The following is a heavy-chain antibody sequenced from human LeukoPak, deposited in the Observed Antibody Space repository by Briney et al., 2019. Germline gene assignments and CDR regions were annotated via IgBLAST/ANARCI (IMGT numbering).Heavy chain of an antibody. J-gene: IGHJ4*02. CDR2: ISWNSGSI. Sequence: PGGSLRLSCAASGFTFDDYAMHWVRQAPGKGLEWVSGISWNSGSIGYADSVKGRFSISRDNAKNSLYLQMSSLRAEDTALYYCAKDASQWLVTYYFDYWGQGTLVTVSS. CDR1: GFTFDDYA. V-gene: IGHV3-9*01. CDR3: AKDASQWLVTYYFDY. D-gene: IGHD6-19*01.